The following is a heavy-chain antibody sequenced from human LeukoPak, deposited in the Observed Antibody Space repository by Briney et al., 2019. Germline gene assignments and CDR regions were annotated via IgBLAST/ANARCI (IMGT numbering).Heavy chain of an antibody. V-gene: IGHV3-64D*06. CDR2: ISSYGDKT. CDR1: GFTFSNCA. D-gene: IGHD6-13*01. J-gene: IGHJ4*02. Sequence: GGSLRLSCSASGFTFSNCAMHWVRQAPGKGPEYVSVISSYGDKTYYADSVKGRFTISRDISKNTVSLQMSSLRAEDTAVYYCVKDLYKGDTSSWYYFDYWGQGTLVTVSS. CDR3: VKDLYKGDTSSWYYFDY.